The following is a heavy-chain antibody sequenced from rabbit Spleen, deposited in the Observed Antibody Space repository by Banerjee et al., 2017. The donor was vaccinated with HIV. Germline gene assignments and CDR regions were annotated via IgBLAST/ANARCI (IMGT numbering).Heavy chain of an antibody. D-gene: IGHD6-1*01. CDR1: GVSFSGNSY. V-gene: IGHV1S45*01. J-gene: IGHJ6*01. CDR2: IGIAGGSP. Sequence: QEQLVESGGGLVKPGASLTLTCIASGVSFSGNSYMCWVRQAPGKGLQWIACIGIAGGSPGYASWAKGRVTISKTSSTTVPLQMTSLTAADTATYLCARASVGFNGYNHAYYYGMDLWGPGTLVTVS. CDR3: ARASVGFNGYNHAYYYGMDL.